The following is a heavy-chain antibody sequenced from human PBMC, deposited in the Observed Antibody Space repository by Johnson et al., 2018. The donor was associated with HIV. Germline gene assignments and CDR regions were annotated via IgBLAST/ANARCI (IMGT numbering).Heavy chain of an antibody. CDR3: TSGSYPWGAFDI. CDR1: GLTFSDYY. D-gene: IGHD1-26*01. CDR2: ISSSGSSR. J-gene: IGHJ3*02. V-gene: IGHV3-11*01. Sequence: QVQLVESGGGLVKPGGSLIVSCEASGLTFSDYYMSWIRQAPGKGLEWVSYISSSGSSRYYADSVKGRFTITRDNVKNSLYMQMNSLRVEDTAVYYCTSGSYPWGAFDIWGQGTMVTVSS.